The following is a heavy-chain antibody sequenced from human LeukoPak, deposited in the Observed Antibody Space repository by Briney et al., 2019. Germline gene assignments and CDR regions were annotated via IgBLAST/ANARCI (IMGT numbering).Heavy chain of an antibody. D-gene: IGHD3-10*01. CDR3: VRVGRLLWFGL. J-gene: IGHJ4*02. CDR2: ISSSGSTI. CDR1: GFTFSSYE. V-gene: IGHV3-48*03. Sequence: GGSLRLSCAASGFTFSSYEMNWVRQAPGKGLEWVSYISSSGSTIYYADSVKGRFAISRDNAKNSLNLQMNSLRAEDTAVYYCVRVGRLLWFGLWGQGTLVTVSS.